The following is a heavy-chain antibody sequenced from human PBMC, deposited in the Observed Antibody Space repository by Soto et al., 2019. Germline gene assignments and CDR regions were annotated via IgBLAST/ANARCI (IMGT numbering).Heavy chain of an antibody. CDR2: AFYSGST. D-gene: IGHD3-9*01. CDR1: GGSINSYY. Sequence: KTSETLSLTCTVSGGSINSYYWSWIRQPPGKALEWIGYAFYSGSTKYNPSLKSRVTISVDTSKTHFSLNLSSVTAADTAVYYCARDKGRYDSGMDVWGQGTTVTVS. CDR3: ARDKGRYDSGMDV. J-gene: IGHJ6*02. V-gene: IGHV4-59*01.